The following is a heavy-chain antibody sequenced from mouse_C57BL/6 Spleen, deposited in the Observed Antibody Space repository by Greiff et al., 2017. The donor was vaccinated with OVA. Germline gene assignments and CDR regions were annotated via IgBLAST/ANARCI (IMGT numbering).Heavy chain of an antibody. J-gene: IGHJ2*01. V-gene: IGHV1-4*01. D-gene: IGHD2-1*01. CDR3: ASPNLSTIPYYFDY. Sequence: VKLQESGAELARPGASVKMSCKASGYTFTSYTMHWVKQRPGQGLEWIGYINPSSGYTKYNQKFKDKATLTADKSSSTAYMQLSSLTSEDSAVYYCASPNLSTIPYYFDYWGQGTTLTVSS. CDR1: GYTFTSYT. CDR2: INPSSGYT.